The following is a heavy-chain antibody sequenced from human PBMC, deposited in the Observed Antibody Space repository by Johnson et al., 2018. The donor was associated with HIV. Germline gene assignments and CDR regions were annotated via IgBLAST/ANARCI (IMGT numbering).Heavy chain of an antibody. CDR2: ISSDGSST. V-gene: IGHV3-74*02. CDR3: ARTRSGSFPHSDPFDT. J-gene: IGHJ3*02. Sequence: VQLVESGGGVVQPGRSLRLSCAASGFTFSSYWMHWVRQAPGKGLVWVSRISSDGSSTRYADSVKGRFTISRNNSKNTLYLQMNSLTAGDTAVYYCARTRSGSFPHSDPFDTWGQGTMVTVSS. D-gene: IGHD1-26*01. CDR1: GFTFSSYW.